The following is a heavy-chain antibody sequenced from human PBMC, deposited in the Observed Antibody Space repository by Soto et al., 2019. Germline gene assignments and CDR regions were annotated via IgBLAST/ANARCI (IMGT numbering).Heavy chain of an antibody. CDR3: GRGGSDSPRGMDV. J-gene: IGHJ6*04. CDR2: INPDGSST. CDR1: GFTFSPYW. V-gene: IGHV3-74*01. Sequence: GGSLRLSCAASGFTFSPYWMHWVRQAPGKGLVWVSRINPDGSSTDYADSVKGRFTISRDNAKNTLYLQMNSLRAEDTAVYYCGRGGSDSPRGMDVWGKGTKVTAPQ. D-gene: IGHD6-19*01.